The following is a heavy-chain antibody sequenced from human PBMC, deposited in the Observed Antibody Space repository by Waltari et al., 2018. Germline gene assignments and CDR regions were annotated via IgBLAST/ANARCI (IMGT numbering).Heavy chain of an antibody. CDR1: GYTFTGYY. CDR3: ARERWPNRRDAFDI. J-gene: IGHJ3*02. V-gene: IGHV1-2*06. CDR2: INPNRGGT. D-gene: IGHD2-8*01. Sequence: QVQLVQSGAEVKKPGASVKVSCKASGYTFTGYYMHWVRQAPGQGLEWMGRINPNRGGTNYAQKFQGRVTMTRDTSISTAYMELSRLRSDDTAVYYCARERWPNRRDAFDIWGQGTMVTVSS.